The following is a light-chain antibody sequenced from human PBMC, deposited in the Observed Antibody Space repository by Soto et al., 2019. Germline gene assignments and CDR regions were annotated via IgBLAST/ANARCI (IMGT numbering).Light chain of an antibody. V-gene: IGLV2-14*01. Sequence: QSALTQPASVSGSPGQSITISCTGTSSDVGGYNYVSWYQQYPGKAPKLMIYGVTNRPSGVSNRFSGSKTSNTASLTISGLQAEDEAYYYCFSHRSGDSHVFGTGTKVTVL. CDR1: SSDVGGYNY. J-gene: IGLJ1*01. CDR3: FSHRSGDSHV. CDR2: GVT.